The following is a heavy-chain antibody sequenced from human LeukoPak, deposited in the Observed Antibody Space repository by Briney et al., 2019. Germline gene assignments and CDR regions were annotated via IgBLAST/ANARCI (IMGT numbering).Heavy chain of an antibody. CDR3: AGDDDTSSHYSLFEY. CDR1: GFTFSNYW. CDR2: IKQDGSEK. D-gene: IGHD3-22*01. Sequence: RGSLRLSCAASGFTFSNYWMSWVRQAPGKGLEWVANIKQDGSEKYYADSVKGRFTISRDTATNTLYLQMNSLRAEDTAIYYCAGDDDTSSHYSLFEYWGQGTRVTVSS. V-gene: IGHV3-7*01. J-gene: IGHJ4*02.